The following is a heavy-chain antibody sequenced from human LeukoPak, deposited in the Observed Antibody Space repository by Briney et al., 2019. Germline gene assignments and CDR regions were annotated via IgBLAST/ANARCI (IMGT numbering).Heavy chain of an antibody. D-gene: IGHD2-8*02. V-gene: IGHV1-2*06. J-gene: IGHJ4*02. Sequence: GASVKVSCKASGYTSTDYYMHWVRQAPGQGLEWMGRINPNSGGTNYAQKFQGRVTMTRDTSISTAYMDLSSLRSDDTAVYYCARSTGHYFDYWGQGILVTVSS. CDR3: ARSTGHYFDY. CDR1: GYTSTDYY. CDR2: INPNSGGT.